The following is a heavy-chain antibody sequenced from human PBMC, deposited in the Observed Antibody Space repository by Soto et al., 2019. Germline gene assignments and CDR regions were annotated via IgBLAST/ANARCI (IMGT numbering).Heavy chain of an antibody. V-gene: IGHV3-30*18. J-gene: IGHJ6*02. Sequence: QVQLVESGGGVVQPGRSLRLSCAASGFTFSSYGMHWVRQAPGKGLEWVAVISYDGSNKYYADSVKGRFTISRDNSKNTLYLQMNSVRAEDTAVYYCAKDLAYYYGSGSYYPQDYYGMDVWGQGTTVTVSS. CDR2: ISYDGSNK. CDR1: GFTFSSYG. D-gene: IGHD3-10*01. CDR3: AKDLAYYYGSGSYYPQDYYGMDV.